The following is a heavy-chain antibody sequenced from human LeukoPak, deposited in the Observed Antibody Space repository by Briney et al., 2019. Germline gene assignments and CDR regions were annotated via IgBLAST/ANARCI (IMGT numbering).Heavy chain of an antibody. CDR3: AKGMYASSGYLELDF. V-gene: IGHV1-69*13. J-gene: IGHJ4*02. D-gene: IGHD3-22*01. Sequence: SVKVSCKASGGTFSSYAISWVRQAPGQGLEWMGGIIPIFGTANYAQKFQGRVTITADESTSTAYMELSSLRSEDTAVYYCAKGMYASSGYLELDFWGQGTLVTVSS. CDR1: GGTFSSYA. CDR2: IIPIFGTA.